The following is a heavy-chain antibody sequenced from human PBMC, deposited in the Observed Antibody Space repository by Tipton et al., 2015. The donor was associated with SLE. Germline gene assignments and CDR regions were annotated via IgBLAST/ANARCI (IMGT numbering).Heavy chain of an antibody. D-gene: IGHD3-22*01. Sequence: LSLTCAASGFTFSRYGMHWVRQAPGKGLEWLAFIRYDGSNRYHADSVKGRFTISRDNSKNMLFLQMDSLRVEDTAVYYCAKDGLYSSAWYFDYWGRGTLITVSS. CDR2: IRYDGSNR. J-gene: IGHJ4*02. CDR3: AKDGLYSSAWYFDY. V-gene: IGHV3-30*02. CDR1: GFTFSRYG.